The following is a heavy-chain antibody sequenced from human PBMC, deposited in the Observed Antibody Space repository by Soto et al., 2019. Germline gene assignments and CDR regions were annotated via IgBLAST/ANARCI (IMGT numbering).Heavy chain of an antibody. V-gene: IGHV1-46*01. CDR3: TREGSAPYYYYGMDA. J-gene: IGHJ6*02. CDR2: INPSGGST. Sequence: GASVKVSCKASGYTFTSYHVHWVRQAPGQGLEWMGIINPSGGSTTYAQKFQGRVIMTADTSTSTAYLELRGLRSDDQAIYFCTREGSAPYYYYGMDAWGQGTTVTVSS. D-gene: IGHD3-10*01. CDR1: GYTFTSYH.